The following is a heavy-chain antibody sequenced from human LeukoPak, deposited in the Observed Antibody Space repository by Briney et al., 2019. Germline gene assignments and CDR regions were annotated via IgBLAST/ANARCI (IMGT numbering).Heavy chain of an antibody. V-gene: IGHV3-21*01. Sequence: GGSLRLSCAASGFTFSSYSMTWVRQAPGKGLEWVSSISSSSSYIYYADSVKGRFTISRDNAKNSLYLQMNSLRAEDTAVYYCARDASYYDSSGYYVDYWGQGTLVTVSS. CDR1: GFTFSSYS. D-gene: IGHD3-22*01. CDR2: ISSSSSYI. CDR3: ARDASYYDSSGYYVDY. J-gene: IGHJ4*02.